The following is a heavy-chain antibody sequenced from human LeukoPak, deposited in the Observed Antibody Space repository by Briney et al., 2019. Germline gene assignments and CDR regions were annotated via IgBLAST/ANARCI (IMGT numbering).Heavy chain of an antibody. V-gene: IGHV1-2*02. CDR2: INPNSGGT. Sequence: GASVKVSCKASGYTFTGYYMHWVRQAPGQGLEWMGWINPNSGGTNYAQKFQGRVTMTRDTSISTAYMELSRLRSDDTAVYYCARGTYCGGDCYSSQDYYYYYGMDVWGQGTTVTVSS. D-gene: IGHD2-21*02. CDR3: ARGTYCGGDCYSSQDYYYYYGMDV. J-gene: IGHJ6*02. CDR1: GYTFTGYY.